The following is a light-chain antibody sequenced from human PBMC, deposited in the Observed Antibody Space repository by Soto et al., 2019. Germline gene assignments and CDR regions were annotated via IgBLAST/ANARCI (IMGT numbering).Light chain of an antibody. Sequence: QSALARPASVSGSPGQSITISCTGTNSDVGGYNYVSWYQQHPGKAPELMIYEVSHRPSGVSNRFSGSKSDNTASLTISGLQAEDEADYYCSSYTSISTLYVFGTGTKVTVL. CDR2: EVS. J-gene: IGLJ1*01. CDR1: NSDVGGYNY. CDR3: SSYTSISTLYV. V-gene: IGLV2-14*01.